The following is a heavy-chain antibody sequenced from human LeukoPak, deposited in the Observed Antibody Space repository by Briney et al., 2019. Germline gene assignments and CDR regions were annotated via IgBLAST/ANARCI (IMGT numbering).Heavy chain of an antibody. Sequence: PSETLSLTCTVSGGSISSSSYYWSWIRQPPGKGLEWIGEINHSGSTNYNPSLKSRVTISVDTSKNQFSLKLSSVTAADTAVYYCARGGAITMIVVAQRGRYFDLWGRGTLVTVSS. J-gene: IGHJ2*01. CDR1: GGSISSSSYY. D-gene: IGHD3-22*01. CDR2: INHSGST. V-gene: IGHV4-39*07. CDR3: ARGGAITMIVVAQRGRYFDL.